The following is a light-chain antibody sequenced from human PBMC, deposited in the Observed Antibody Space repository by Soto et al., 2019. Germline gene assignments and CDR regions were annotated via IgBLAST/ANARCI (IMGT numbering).Light chain of an antibody. Sequence: QSVLTQPPSASGSPGQSVTISCTGTSSDVGGYSYVSWYQQHPGKAPKVMIYEVTKRPSGVPDRFSGSKSGNTASLTVSGLRAEDEADYYCSSYAGSYTWIFGSGTKVTVL. J-gene: IGLJ1*01. V-gene: IGLV2-8*01. CDR3: SSYAGSYTWI. CDR1: SSDVGGYSY. CDR2: EVT.